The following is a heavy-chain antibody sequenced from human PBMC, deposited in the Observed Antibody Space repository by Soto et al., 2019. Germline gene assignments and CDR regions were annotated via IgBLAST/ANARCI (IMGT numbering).Heavy chain of an antibody. D-gene: IGHD5-18*01. J-gene: IGHJ6*02. CDR2: INPNSGGT. Sequence: ASVKASCKASGYTFTGYYMHWVRQAPGQGLEWMGWINPNSGGTNYAQKFQGWVTMTRDTSISTAYMELSRLRSDDTAVYYCARDTPSSSGDGMDVWGQGTTVNVSS. CDR3: ARDTPSSSGDGMDV. CDR1: GYTFTGYY. V-gene: IGHV1-2*04.